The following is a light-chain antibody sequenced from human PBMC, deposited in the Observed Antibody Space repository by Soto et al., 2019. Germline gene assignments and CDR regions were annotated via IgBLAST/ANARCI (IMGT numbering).Light chain of an antibody. CDR1: QSVSSSY. Sequence: EIVLTQSPGTLSLSPGERATLSCRASQSVSSSYLAWYQQKPGQAPRLLIYGVSSRATGIPDRFSGSGSGTDFTLTISRLEPEDFAVYYCQQYGSSPPALTFGGGTTVEIK. CDR2: GVS. J-gene: IGKJ4*01. CDR3: QQYGSSPPALT. V-gene: IGKV3-20*01.